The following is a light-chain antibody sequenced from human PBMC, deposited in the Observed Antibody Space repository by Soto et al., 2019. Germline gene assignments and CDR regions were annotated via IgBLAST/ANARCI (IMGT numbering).Light chain of an antibody. CDR1: SSDVGAYNS. CDR3: SSYSSGSTLLL. V-gene: IGLV2-14*01. Sequence: QSALAQPASVSGSPGQSITISCTGTSSDVGAYNSVSWYQHHPGKVPKVIIYEVIHRPSGVSNRFSGSKSGNTASLTISGLQAADEADYYCSSYSSGSTLLLFGGGTKLTVL. J-gene: IGLJ2*01. CDR2: EVI.